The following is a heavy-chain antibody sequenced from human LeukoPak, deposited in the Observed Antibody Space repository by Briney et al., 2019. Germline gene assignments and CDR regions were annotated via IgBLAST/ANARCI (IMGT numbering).Heavy chain of an antibody. V-gene: IGHV4-39*01. D-gene: IGHD3-10*01. CDR1: GGSISSSSYY. Sequence: PSETLSLTCTVSGGSISSSSYYWGWIRQPPGKGLEWIGSIYYSGSTYYNPSLKSRVTISVDTSKNQFSLKLSSVTAADTAVYYCARGRITMVRGVIIGYFDYWGQGTPVTVSS. CDR2: IYYSGST. J-gene: IGHJ4*02. CDR3: ARGRITMVRGVIIGYFDY.